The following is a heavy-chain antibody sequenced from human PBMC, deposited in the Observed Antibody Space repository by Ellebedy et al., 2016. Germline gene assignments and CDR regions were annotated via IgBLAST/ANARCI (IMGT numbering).Heavy chain of an antibody. J-gene: IGHJ4*02. CDR2: VHRSGNT. V-gene: IGHV4-4*02. CDR3: ARNGGNSDFDA. Sequence: SETLSLTCAVSDGSMRSDDWWTWVRQPPGRGLGWIGEVHRSGNTNYNLSLKSRVTISLDKSRNQFSLRLSSVTAADTAVYYCARNGGNSDFDAWGQGTLVTVSS. CDR1: DGSMRSDDW. D-gene: IGHD4-23*01.